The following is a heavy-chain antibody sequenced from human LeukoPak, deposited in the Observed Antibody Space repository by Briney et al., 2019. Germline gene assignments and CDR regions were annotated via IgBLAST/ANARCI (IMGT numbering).Heavy chain of an antibody. CDR3: ARDVRWLRFVFDN. Sequence: GSPRLSCAASGFTFSSYSMNWVCQAPRKGLEWVSYITSSGSVMYHADSVRGRFTISRDNAKNSLYLEMNSLRDEDTAVYYCARDVRWLRFVFDNWGQRTLVTVSS. J-gene: IGHJ4*02. CDR2: ITSSGSVM. D-gene: IGHD5-12*01. V-gene: IGHV3-48*02. CDR1: GFTFSSYS.